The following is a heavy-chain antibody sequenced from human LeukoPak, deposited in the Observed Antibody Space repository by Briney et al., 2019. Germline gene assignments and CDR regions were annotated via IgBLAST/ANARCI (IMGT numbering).Heavy chain of an antibody. Sequence: GGSLRLSCAASGFTFSSYSMNWVRQAPGKGLEWVSSISSSSSYIYYADSVKGRFTISRDNAKNSLYLQMNSLRAEDTAVYYCARVKGEQWLGGDAFDIWGQGTMVTVSS. CDR3: ARVKGEQWLGGDAFDI. D-gene: IGHD6-19*01. J-gene: IGHJ3*02. V-gene: IGHV3-21*01. CDR1: GFTFSSYS. CDR2: ISSSSSYI.